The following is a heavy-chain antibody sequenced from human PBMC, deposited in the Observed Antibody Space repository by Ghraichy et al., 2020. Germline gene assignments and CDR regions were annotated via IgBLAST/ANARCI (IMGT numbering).Heavy chain of an antibody. V-gene: IGHV4-34*01. CDR2: INHSGST. CDR3: ARRLPMFFNWWGTVGLDY. D-gene: IGHD3-9*01. CDR1: GGSFSGYY. J-gene: IGHJ4*02. Sequence: SQTLSLTCAVYGGSFSGYYWSWIRQPPGKGLEWIGEINHSGSTNYNPSLKSRVTISVDTSKNQFSLKLSSVTAADTAVYYCARRLPMFFNWWGTVGLDYWGQGTLVTVSS.